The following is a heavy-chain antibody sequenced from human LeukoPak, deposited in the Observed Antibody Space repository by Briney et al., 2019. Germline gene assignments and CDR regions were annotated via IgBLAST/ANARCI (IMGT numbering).Heavy chain of an antibody. V-gene: IGHV4-59*12. CDR3: ARDRVVAYYYYGMDV. CDR1: GGSISSYY. CDR2: IYYSGST. J-gene: IGHJ6*02. Sequence: SETLSLTCTVSGGSISSYYWSWIRQPPGKGLEWIGYIYYSGSTYYNPSLKSRVTISVDTSKNQFSLKLSSVTAADTAVYYCARDRVVAYYYYGMDVWGQGTTVTVSS. D-gene: IGHD3-3*01.